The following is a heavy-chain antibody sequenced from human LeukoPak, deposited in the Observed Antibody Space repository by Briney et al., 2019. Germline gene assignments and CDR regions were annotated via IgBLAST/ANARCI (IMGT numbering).Heavy chain of an antibody. CDR3: ARSRYVYSSSWYLLDY. J-gene: IGHJ4*02. D-gene: IGHD6-13*01. V-gene: IGHV1-69*01. Sequence: SVKVSCRASGGTFSSYAISWVRQAPGQGLEWMGGLIPIFGTANYAQKFQGRVTITADESTSTAYMELSSLRSEDTAVYYCARSRYVYSSSWYLLDYWGQGTMVTVSS. CDR1: GGTFSSYA. CDR2: LIPIFGTA.